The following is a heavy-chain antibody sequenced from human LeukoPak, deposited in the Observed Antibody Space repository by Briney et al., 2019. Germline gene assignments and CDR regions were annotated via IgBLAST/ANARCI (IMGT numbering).Heavy chain of an antibody. J-gene: IGHJ6*03. CDR1: GFTFSSYG. CDR3: ARQTQYSSSWYYYYYMDV. CDR2: INWNGGST. V-gene: IGHV3-20*04. Sequence: AGGSLRLSCAASGFTFSSYGMHWVRQAPGKGLEWVSGINWNGGSTGYADSVKGRFTISRDNSKNTLYLQMNSLRAEDTAVYYCARQTQYSSSWYYYYYMDVWGKGTTVTISS. D-gene: IGHD6-13*01.